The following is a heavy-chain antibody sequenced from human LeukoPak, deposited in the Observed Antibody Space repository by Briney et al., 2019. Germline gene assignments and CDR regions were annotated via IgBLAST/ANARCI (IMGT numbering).Heavy chain of an antibody. CDR3: ARDEGSSGNDY. CDR2: IYTSGST. V-gene: IGHV4-61*02. CDR1: GGSISSGSYY. Sequence: SETLSLTCTVSGGSISSGSYYWSWIRQPAGKGLEWIGRIYTSGSTNYNPSLKSRVTISVDTSKNQFSLKLSSVTAADTAVYYCARDEGSSGNDYWGQGTLVTVSS. J-gene: IGHJ4*02. D-gene: IGHD6-6*01.